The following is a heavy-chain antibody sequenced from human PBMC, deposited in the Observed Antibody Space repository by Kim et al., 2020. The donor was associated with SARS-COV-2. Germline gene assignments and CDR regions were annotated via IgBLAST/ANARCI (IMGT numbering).Heavy chain of an antibody. CDR1: GGSFSGYY. CDR3: ARDSSSWYRGWFDP. V-gene: IGHV4-34*01. CDR2: INHSGST. D-gene: IGHD6-13*01. Sequence: SETLSLTCAVYGGSFSGYYWSWIRQPPGKGLEWIGEINHSGSTNYNPSLKSRVTISVDTSKNQFSLKLSSVTAADTAVYYCARDSSSWYRGWFDPWGQGT. J-gene: IGHJ5*02.